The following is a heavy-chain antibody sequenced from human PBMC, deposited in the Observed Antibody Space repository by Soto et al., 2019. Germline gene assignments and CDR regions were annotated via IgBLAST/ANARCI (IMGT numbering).Heavy chain of an antibody. D-gene: IGHD6-19*01. CDR2: IYWDDDK. Sequence: QITLKESGPTRVKPTQTLTLTCTFSGFSLSTSGVGVGWIRQPPGKALEWLAFIYWDDDKHYSPSLKSRLTITKDTSKNQVVLTRTNTDPVHTATYYCAHRFYRYGSAWDQGRLDDWGQGTLVTASS. J-gene: IGHJ4*02. V-gene: IGHV2-5*02. CDR3: AHRFYRYGSAWDQGRLDD. CDR1: GFSLSTSGVG.